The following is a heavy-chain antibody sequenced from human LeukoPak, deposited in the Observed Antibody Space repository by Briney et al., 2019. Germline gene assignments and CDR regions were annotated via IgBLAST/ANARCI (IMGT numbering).Heavy chain of an antibody. CDR1: GDSISSSRSY. CDR3: ARMVRGVPDAFDI. CDR2: IYYSGST. J-gene: IGHJ3*02. V-gene: IGHV4-39*07. D-gene: IGHD3-10*01. Sequence: PSETLSLTCTVSGDSISSSRSYWGWLRQPPGKGLEWIGSIYYSGSTYYNTSLKSRVTISVDTSKNQFSLKLSSVTAADTAVYYCARMVRGVPDAFDIWGQGTMVTVSS.